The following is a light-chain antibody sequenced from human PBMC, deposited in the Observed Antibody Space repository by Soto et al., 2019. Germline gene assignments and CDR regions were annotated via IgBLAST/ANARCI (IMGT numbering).Light chain of an antibody. V-gene: IGLV4-69*01. J-gene: IGLJ2*01. CDR2: LNSDGSH. Sequence: QPVLTQSPSASASLGASVKLTCTLSSGHSSYAIAWHQQQPEKGPRYLMKLNSDGSHSKGDGIPDRFSGSSSGAERHLTISSLQSEDEADYYCQTWGTDIVVFGGGTKLTVL. CDR1: SGHSSYA. CDR3: QTWGTDIVV.